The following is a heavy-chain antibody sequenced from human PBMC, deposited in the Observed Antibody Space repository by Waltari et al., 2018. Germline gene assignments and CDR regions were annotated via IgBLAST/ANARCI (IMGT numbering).Heavy chain of an antibody. CDR2: IYYSGST. V-gene: IGHV4-39*07. CDR1: GGSIRSSSYY. Sequence: QLQLQESGPGLVKPSETLSLTCTVSGGSIRSSSYYWGWIRQPPGKGLEWIGSIYYSGSTYYNPSLKSRVTISVDTSKNQFSLKLSSVTAADTAVYYCASRLGSYSYDYWGQGTLVTVSS. D-gene: IGHD1-26*01. CDR3: ASRLGSYSYDY. J-gene: IGHJ4*02.